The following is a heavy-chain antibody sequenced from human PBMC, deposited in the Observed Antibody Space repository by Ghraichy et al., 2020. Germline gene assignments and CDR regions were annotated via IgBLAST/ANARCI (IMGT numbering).Heavy chain of an antibody. CDR3: ARHVLYMDQTLGGYYFDY. Sequence: GESLNISCKGSGYSFTSYWIGWVRQMPGKGLEWMGIIYPGDSDTRYSPSFQGQVTISADKSISTAYLQWSSLKASDTAMYYCARHVLYMDQTLGGYYFDYWGQGTLVTVSS. D-gene: IGHD2-2*02. V-gene: IGHV5-51*01. CDR1: GYSFTSYW. CDR2: IYPGDSDT. J-gene: IGHJ4*02.